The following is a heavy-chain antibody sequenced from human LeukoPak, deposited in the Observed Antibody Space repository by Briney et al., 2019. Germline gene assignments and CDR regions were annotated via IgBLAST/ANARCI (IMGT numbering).Heavy chain of an antibody. D-gene: IGHD6-13*01. CDR2: IYYSGTT. V-gene: IGHV4-59*01. CDR3: ARGVYIAAAQYAY. J-gene: IGHJ4*02. CDR1: GGSISSYY. Sequence: SETLSLTCTVSGGSISSYYCGWIRQPPGKGLEWIGYIYYSGTTNYNPSIKSRVTISVDTSKNQFSLKLSSVTAADTAVYYCARGVYIAAAQYAYWGQGTLVTVSS.